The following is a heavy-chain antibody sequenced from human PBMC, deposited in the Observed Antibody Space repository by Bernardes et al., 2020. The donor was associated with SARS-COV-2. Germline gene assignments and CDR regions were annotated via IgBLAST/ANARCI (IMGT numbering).Heavy chain of an antibody. CDR2: ISKSASTI. V-gene: IGHV3-48*03. CDR3: ARDGMRAWDFDS. D-gene: IGHD1-26*01. Sequence: GGSLGLSCVASGFTFSSYDMNWVRQAPGKGLEWISYISKSASTIYYADSVKGRFTISRDNAKSSLFLQINDLRAEDTAIYFCARDGMRAWDFDSWGQGTLVTVPS. CDR1: GFTFSSYD. J-gene: IGHJ4*02.